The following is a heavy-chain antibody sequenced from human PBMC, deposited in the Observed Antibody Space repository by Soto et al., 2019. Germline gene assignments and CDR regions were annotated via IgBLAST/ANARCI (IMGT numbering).Heavy chain of an antibody. Sequence: SVKVSCKASGGTFSSYAISWVRQPPGQGLEWMGVIIPIFGTANYAQKFQGRVTITADESTSTAYMELSSLRSEDTAVYYCARDTPYYDILTGDYWGQGTLVTVSS. V-gene: IGHV1-69*13. CDR2: IIPIFGTA. CDR1: GGTFSSYA. CDR3: ARDTPYYDILTGDY. D-gene: IGHD3-9*01. J-gene: IGHJ4*02.